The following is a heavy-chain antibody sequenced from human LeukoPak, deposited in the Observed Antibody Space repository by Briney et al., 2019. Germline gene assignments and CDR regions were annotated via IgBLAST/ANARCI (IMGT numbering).Heavy chain of an antibody. D-gene: IGHD3-3*01. J-gene: IGHJ4*02. CDR3: ARDTKGEGYDFWSGYPYFDY. Sequence: GSLRLSCAASGFTFSSYAMTWVRQAPGKGLEWVSTISNSGGSTYYADSVKGRFTISRDNAKNSLYLQMNSLRAEDTAVYYCARDTKGEGYDFWSGYPYFDYWGQGTLVTVSS. V-gene: IGHV3-21*01. CDR1: GFTFSSYA. CDR2: ISNSGGST.